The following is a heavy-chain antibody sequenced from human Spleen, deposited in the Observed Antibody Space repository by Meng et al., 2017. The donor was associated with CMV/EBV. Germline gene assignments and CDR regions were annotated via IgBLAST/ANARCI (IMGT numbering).Heavy chain of an antibody. Sequence: CAVYGGSFSGNFWRWIRQPPGKGLEWIGEINHSGSTNYNPSLKSRVTISVDTSKNQFSLKLSSVTAADTAVYYCARGARAAGILDYWGQGPLVTVSS. V-gene: IGHV4-34*01. CDR2: INHSGST. CDR1: GGSFSGNF. D-gene: IGHD6-13*01. CDR3: ARGARAAGILDY. J-gene: IGHJ4*02.